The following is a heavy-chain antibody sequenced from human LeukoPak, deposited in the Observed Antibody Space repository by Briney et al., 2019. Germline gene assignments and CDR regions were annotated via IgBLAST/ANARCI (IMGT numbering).Heavy chain of an antibody. J-gene: IGHJ4*02. V-gene: IGHV5-51*01. Sequence: GESLKISCKGSGYNFTSHWIGWVRQMPGKGLEWMGIIYPGDSDTRYSPSFQGQVTISADKSISTAYLQWSSLKASDTAMYYCARRYCSGGNCYKGFDYWGQGTLVTVSS. CDR3: ARRYCSGGNCYKGFDY. D-gene: IGHD2-15*01. CDR1: GYNFTSHW. CDR2: IYPGDSDT.